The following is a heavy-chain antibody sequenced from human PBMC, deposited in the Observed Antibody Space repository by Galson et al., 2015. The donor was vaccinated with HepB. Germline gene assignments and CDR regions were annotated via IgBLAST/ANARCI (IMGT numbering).Heavy chain of an antibody. J-gene: IGHJ6*02. V-gene: IGHV1-18*01. CDR1: GYTFTSNG. Sequence: SVKVSCKASGYTFTSNGISWVRQAPGQGLEWMGWISTHSGNTNYAQKFQDRVTMTTDTSTNRVYLQLDSLRAEDTAVYYCARRISLVRGIITKPDYYYGMDVWGQGTTVTVAS. D-gene: IGHD3-10*01. CDR3: ARRISLVRGIITKPDYYYGMDV. CDR2: ISTHSGNT.